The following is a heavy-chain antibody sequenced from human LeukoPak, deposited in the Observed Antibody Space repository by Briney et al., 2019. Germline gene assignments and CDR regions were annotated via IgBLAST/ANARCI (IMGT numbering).Heavy chain of an antibody. CDR2: ISSSSSYI. V-gene: IGHV3-21*01. D-gene: IGHD4-17*01. CDR3: AREVLVGDYEVGNYDY. Sequence: NPGGSLRLSCAASGFTFSSYSMNWVRQTPGKGLEWVSSISSSSSYIFYADSVKGRFTMSRDNAKKSLFLQMNSLRAEDTAVYYCAREVLVGDYEVGNYDYWGQGTLVTVSS. J-gene: IGHJ4*02. CDR1: GFTFSSYS.